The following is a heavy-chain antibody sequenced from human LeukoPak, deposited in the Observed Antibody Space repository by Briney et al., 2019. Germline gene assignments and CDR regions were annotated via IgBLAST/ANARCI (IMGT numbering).Heavy chain of an antibody. V-gene: IGHV3-66*01. CDR3: ARGVSTWYKDPFDY. J-gene: IGHJ4*02. D-gene: IGHD6-13*01. CDR1: GVTVRTGY. CDR2: TYSVGGT. Sequence: GGSLTLACAVSGVTVRTGYMCWVRKPQGKGLEWVSVTYSVGGTCYADSVRGRFTISRENSKNTRYIQMNSLRAEATAVYYCARGVSTWYKDPFDYWGQGTLVIVSS.